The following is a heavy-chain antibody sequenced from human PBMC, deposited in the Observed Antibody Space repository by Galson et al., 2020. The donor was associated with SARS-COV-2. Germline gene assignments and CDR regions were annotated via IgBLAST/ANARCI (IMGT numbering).Heavy chain of an antibody. J-gene: IGHJ4*02. Sequence: HGESLKISCKGSGYSFTSYWIGWVRQMPGKGLEWMGIIYPGDSDTRYSPSFQGQVTISADKSISTAYLQWSSLKASDTAMYYCASIKYTDSSGYWGSSAFDYWGQGTLVTVSS. CDR1: GYSFTSYW. D-gene: IGHD3-22*01. CDR2: IYPGDSDT. V-gene: IGHV5-51*01. CDR3: ASIKYTDSSGYWGSSAFDY.